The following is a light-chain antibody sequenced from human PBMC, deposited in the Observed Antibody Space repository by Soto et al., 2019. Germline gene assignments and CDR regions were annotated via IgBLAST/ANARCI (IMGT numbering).Light chain of an antibody. CDR1: QSITSY. CDR3: QQSYSRPRT. V-gene: IGKV1-39*01. CDR2: SAF. J-gene: IGKJ1*01. Sequence: DIQITQSPSTLSGSVGARVTMTCRASQSITSYLNWYQQKPGQAPNLLIYSAFSLESGVPSRFSGSGSGTDYTLTISSLQPEDFATYFCQQSYSRPRTFGQGTKVDIK.